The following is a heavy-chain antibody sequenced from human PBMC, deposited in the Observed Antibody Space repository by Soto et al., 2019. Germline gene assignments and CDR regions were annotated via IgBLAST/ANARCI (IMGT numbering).Heavy chain of an antibody. J-gene: IGHJ6*03. CDR2: IFYSGST. V-gene: IGHV4-39*01. CDR3: VRPVNFYYYYMDV. Sequence: QPQLQESGPGLVKPSETLSLTCTVSGVSISSSSDYWGWIRQPPGKGLEWIGSIFYSGSTYYNPSLESGVTISIDTSKNQFSLKLSSVTAADTAVYYCVRPVNFYYYYMDVWGKGTTVTVSS. CDR1: GVSISSSSDY.